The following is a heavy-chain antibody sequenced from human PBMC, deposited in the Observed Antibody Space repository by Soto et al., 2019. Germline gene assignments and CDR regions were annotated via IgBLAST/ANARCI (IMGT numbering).Heavy chain of an antibody. CDR3: AREGYDILTGYYLNWFDP. J-gene: IGHJ5*02. D-gene: IGHD3-9*01. V-gene: IGHV1-69*01. CDR1: GGTISSYA. Sequence: HLLQSESEMKKPGSSVKVSCKASGGTISSYAISWERQAPGQGLEWMGGIIPIFGTANYAQKFQGRVTITADESTSTAYMELSSLRSEDTAVYYCAREGYDILTGYYLNWFDPWGQGTLGTVSS. CDR2: IIPIFGTA.